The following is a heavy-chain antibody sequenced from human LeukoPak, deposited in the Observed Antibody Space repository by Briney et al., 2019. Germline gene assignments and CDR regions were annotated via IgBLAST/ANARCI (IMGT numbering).Heavy chain of an antibody. CDR2: IYTSGST. D-gene: IGHD4-23*01. CDR1: GGSISSYY. Sequence: SETLSLTCTVSGGSISSYYWSWIRQPAGKGLEWIGRIYTSGSTNYNPSLKSRVTMSVDTSKNQFSLKLSSVTAADTAVYYCARQLRDGGYRNGYYFDYWGQGTLVTVSS. J-gene: IGHJ4*02. CDR3: ARQLRDGGYRNGYYFDY. V-gene: IGHV4-4*07.